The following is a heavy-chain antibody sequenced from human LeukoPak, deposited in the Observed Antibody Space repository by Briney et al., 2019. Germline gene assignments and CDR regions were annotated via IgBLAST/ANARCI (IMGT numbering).Heavy chain of an antibody. V-gene: IGHV3-48*02. CDR1: GFTFRNYG. J-gene: IGHJ5*02. Sequence: QAGGSLRLSCTTSGFTFRNYGMTWVRQAPGKGLEWVSYISSSSSTIFYAGSVKGRFTISRDDAKNSLDLQMYSLRDEDTAMYYCTKLGNHWADGDYWADGSWGQGTLVTVSS. D-gene: IGHD5-24*01. CDR3: TKLGNHWADGDYWADGS. CDR2: ISSSSSTI.